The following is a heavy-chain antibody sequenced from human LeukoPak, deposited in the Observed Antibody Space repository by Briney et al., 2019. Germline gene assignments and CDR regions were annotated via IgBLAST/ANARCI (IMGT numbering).Heavy chain of an antibody. V-gene: IGHV4-4*09. J-gene: IGHJ4*02. CDR3: ARLRVSGSYLYYFDY. CDR1: NGSISSYH. Sequence: PSETLSLTCTVSNGSISSYHWSWVRQPPGKGLEWIGYILTSGTTNYNPSLKSRLTISVDTSKNQFTLKLSSVTAADTAVYYCARLRVSGSYLYYFDYWGQRTLVTVSS. D-gene: IGHD1-26*01. CDR2: ILTSGTT.